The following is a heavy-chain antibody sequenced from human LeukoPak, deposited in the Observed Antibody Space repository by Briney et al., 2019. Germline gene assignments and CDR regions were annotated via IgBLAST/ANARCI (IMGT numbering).Heavy chain of an antibody. J-gene: IGHJ4*02. V-gene: IGHV3-7*03. Sequence: PGGSLRLSCAASGFTFSSYWMSWVSQAPGKGLEWVANIKQDGSEKYYVDSVKGRFTISRDNAKNSLYLQMNSLRAEDTAVYYCARDWQYSSGWYDGYYFDYWGQGTLVTVSS. CDR1: GFTFSSYW. CDR2: IKQDGSEK. D-gene: IGHD6-19*01. CDR3: ARDWQYSSGWYDGYYFDY.